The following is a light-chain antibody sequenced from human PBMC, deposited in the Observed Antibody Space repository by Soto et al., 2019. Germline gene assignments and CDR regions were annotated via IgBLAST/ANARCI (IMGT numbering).Light chain of an antibody. J-gene: IGKJ4*02. V-gene: IGKV3-20*01. CDR2: GAS. CDR1: QTVTGDN. CDR3: HQYGSSPLPVSSPLP. Sequence: ENVLTQSPGTLSLSPGERATLSCRARQTVTGDNLAWYQQKPRQAPRLLVYGASSRATGLTDRFSGRGSGADFTLVITSLETLDSAVYYCHQYGSSPLPVSSPLPFGGGTKVEIK.